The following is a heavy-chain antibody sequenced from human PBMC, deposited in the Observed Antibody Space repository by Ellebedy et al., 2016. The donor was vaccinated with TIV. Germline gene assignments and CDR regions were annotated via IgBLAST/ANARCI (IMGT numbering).Heavy chain of an antibody. CDR1: GYTFTSYD. CDR2: MNPNSGNT. J-gene: IGHJ6*03. CDR3: ARALLGYCSSTSCYRGGYYYYMDV. D-gene: IGHD2-2*02. Sequence: ASVKVSXXASGYTFTSYDINWVRQATGQGLEWMGWMNPNSGNTGYAQKFQGRVTMTRNTSISTAYMELSSLRSEDTAVYYCARALLGYCSSTSCYRGGYYYYMDVWGKGTTVTVSS. V-gene: IGHV1-8*01.